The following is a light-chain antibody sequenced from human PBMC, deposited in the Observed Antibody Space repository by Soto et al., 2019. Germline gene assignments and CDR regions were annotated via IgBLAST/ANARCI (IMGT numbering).Light chain of an antibody. CDR3: QQYHTYWT. V-gene: IGKV1-5*03. CDR1: QSISNW. CDR2: KAS. J-gene: IGKJ1*01. Sequence: DIQMTQSPSTLSASVGDRVTITCRASQSISNWLAWYQQKPGKAPKVLIYKASSLESGVPSRFSGSGSGTEFTLTISGLQPDDFATYYCQQYHTYWTFGQGTKVEIK.